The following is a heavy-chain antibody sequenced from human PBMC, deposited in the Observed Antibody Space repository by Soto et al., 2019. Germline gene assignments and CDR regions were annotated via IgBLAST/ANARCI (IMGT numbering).Heavy chain of an antibody. V-gene: IGHV4-34*01. Sequence: SETLSLTCAVYGGSFSGYYWSWIRQPPGKGLEWIGEINHSGSTNYNPSLKSRVTISVDTSKNQFSLKLSSVTAADTAVYYCARGGRSGWRSYWYFDLWGRGNLVTVSS. CDR1: GGSFSGYY. D-gene: IGHD6-19*01. J-gene: IGHJ2*01. CDR3: ARGGRSGWRSYWYFDL. CDR2: INHSGST.